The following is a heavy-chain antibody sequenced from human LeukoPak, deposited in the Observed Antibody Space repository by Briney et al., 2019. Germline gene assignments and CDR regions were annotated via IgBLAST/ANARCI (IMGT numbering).Heavy chain of an antibody. Sequence: GGSLRLSCAASGFTFSSYGMHWVRQAPGKGLEWVAVIWYDGSNKYYADSVKGRFTISRDNSKNTLYLQMNSLRAEDTAVYYCARERQAYSLYGMDVWGQGTTVTVSS. D-gene: IGHD6-13*01. CDR1: GFTFSSYG. V-gene: IGHV3-33*01. J-gene: IGHJ6*02. CDR2: IWYDGSNK. CDR3: ARERQAYSLYGMDV.